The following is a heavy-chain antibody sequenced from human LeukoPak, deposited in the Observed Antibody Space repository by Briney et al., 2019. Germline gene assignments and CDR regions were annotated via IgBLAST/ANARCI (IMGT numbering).Heavy chain of an antibody. V-gene: IGHV1-69*01. CDR3: ARDVAARPLFDYYYYGMDV. CDR2: IIPIFGTA. D-gene: IGHD6-6*01. J-gene: IGHJ6*02. Sequence: SVKVSCKASGGTFSSYAISWVRQAPGQGLEWMGGIIPIFGTANYAQKFQGRVTITADESTSTAYMELSSLRSEDTAVYYCARDVAARPLFDYYYYGMDVWGQGTTVTVSS. CDR1: GGTFSSYA.